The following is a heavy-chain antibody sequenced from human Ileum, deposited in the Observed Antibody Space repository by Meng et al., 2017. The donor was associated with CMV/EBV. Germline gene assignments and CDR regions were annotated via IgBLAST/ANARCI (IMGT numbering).Heavy chain of an antibody. CDR3: AKETAVTGQDAFDV. Sequence: GGSLRLSCAASGFTFDDYAMHWVRQAPGKGLEWISGISWDSGTIGYADSVKGRFTISRDNAKNSLYLQMNNLGPEDTALYYCAKETAVTGQDAFDVWGQGAMVTVS. V-gene: IGHV3-9*01. CDR1: GFTFDDYA. J-gene: IGHJ3*01. D-gene: IGHD6-19*01. CDR2: ISWDSGTI.